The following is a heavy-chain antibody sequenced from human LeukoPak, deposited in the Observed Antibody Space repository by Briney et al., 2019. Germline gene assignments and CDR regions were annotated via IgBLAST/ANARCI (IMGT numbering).Heavy chain of an antibody. CDR2: INAGNGNT. J-gene: IGHJ5*02. CDR3: ARGPLRAAGGNWFDP. V-gene: IGHV1-3*01. CDR1: GYTFTSYA. Sequence: ASVKVSCKASGYTFTSYAMHWVRQAPGQRLEWMGWINAGNGNTKYSQKFQGRVTITRDTSASTAYMELSSLRSEDTAVYYCARGPLRAAGGNWFDPWGQGTLVTVSS. D-gene: IGHD6-13*01.